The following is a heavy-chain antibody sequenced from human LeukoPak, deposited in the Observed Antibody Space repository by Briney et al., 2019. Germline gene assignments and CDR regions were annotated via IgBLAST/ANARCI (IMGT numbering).Heavy chain of an antibody. J-gene: IGHJ4*02. CDR3: ARLLGTSTTYDY. V-gene: IGHV3-7*01. CDR2: IYPDGSQK. Sequence: GGSLRLSCAASGFTFRNYAMTWVRQAPGKGLEWVASIYPDGSQKYYLDSVRGRFTISRDNTKNSLYPQMFSLGAEDTAVYYCARLLGTSTTYDYWGQGTLVTVSS. D-gene: IGHD1-1*01. CDR1: GFTFRNYA.